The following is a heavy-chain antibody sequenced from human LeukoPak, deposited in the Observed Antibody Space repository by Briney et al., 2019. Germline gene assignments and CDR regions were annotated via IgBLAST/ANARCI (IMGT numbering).Heavy chain of an antibody. Sequence: ASVKVSCKASGYTFTSYGISWVRQAPGQGLEWMGWISAYNGNTNCAQKLQGRVTMTTDTSTSTAYMELRSLRSDDTAVYYCAASYSGSYYLSASFDYWGQGTLVTVSS. D-gene: IGHD1-26*01. CDR2: ISAYNGNT. J-gene: IGHJ4*02. CDR3: AASYSGSYYLSASFDY. CDR1: GYTFTSYG. V-gene: IGHV1-18*01.